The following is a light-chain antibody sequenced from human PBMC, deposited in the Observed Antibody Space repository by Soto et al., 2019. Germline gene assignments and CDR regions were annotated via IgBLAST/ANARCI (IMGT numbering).Light chain of an antibody. CDR3: QQSYSTPLLT. CDR1: QSISSY. Sequence: DIQMTQSPSSLSSSVGDRVTITCRASQSISSYLNWYQQKPGKAPKLLIYAASSLQSGVPSRFSGSGSGTDFTLTISSLQPEDFATYYCQQSYSTPLLTFGGGTMVDIK. V-gene: IGKV1-39*01. J-gene: IGKJ4*01. CDR2: AAS.